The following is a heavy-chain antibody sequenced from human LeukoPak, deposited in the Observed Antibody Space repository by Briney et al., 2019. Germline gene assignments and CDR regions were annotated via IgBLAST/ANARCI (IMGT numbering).Heavy chain of an antibody. J-gene: IGHJ4*02. Sequence: ASVKVSCKASGYTFTSYGISWVRQAPGQGLEWMGWISAYNGDTNYAQNLQGRVTMTADTSTSTAYMELRSLRSDDTAVYYCARSTLGYSSSPDQWGQGTLVTVSS. CDR3: ARSTLGYSSSPDQ. CDR1: GYTFTSYG. V-gene: IGHV1-18*01. D-gene: IGHD6-6*01. CDR2: ISAYNGDT.